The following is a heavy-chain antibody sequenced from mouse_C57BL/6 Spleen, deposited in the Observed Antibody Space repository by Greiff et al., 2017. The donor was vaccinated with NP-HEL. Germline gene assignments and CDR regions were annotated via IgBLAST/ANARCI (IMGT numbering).Heavy chain of an antibody. D-gene: IGHD2-1*01. V-gene: IGHV2-2*01. Sequence: QVQLKQSGPGLVQPSQSLSITCTVSGFSLTSYGVHWVRQSPGKGLEWLGVIWSGGSTDYNAAFISRLSISKDNSKSQVFFKMNSLQADDTAIYYCAFYGNYPLWGQGTLVTVSA. CDR1: GFSLTSYG. CDR3: AFYGNYPL. J-gene: IGHJ3*01. CDR2: IWSGGST.